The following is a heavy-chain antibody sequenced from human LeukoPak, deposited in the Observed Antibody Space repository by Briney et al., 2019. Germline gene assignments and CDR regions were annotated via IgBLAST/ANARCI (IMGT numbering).Heavy chain of an antibody. CDR2: IYYSGST. V-gene: IGHV4-59*01. J-gene: IGHJ4*02. CDR3: ARQSRYYDGSGYYYFDY. CDR1: GGSISSYY. Sequence: PSETLSLTCTVSGGSISSYYWSWIRQPPGKGLEWIGYIYYSGSTNYNPPLKSRVTISVDTSKNQFSLKLSSVTAADTAVYYCARQSRYYDGSGYYYFDYWGQGTLVTVSS. D-gene: IGHD3-22*01.